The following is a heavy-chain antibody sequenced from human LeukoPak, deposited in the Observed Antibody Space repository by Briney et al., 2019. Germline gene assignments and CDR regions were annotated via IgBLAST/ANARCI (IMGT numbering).Heavy chain of an antibody. Sequence: SETLSLTCTVSGGSISNYYWNWIRQPPGKGLEWIGYIYYSGNTNYNPSLKSRVSMSVDTSKNQFSLKLSSVTAADTAVYYCARGPFGNFFTLYYFDYWGQGTLVTVSS. V-gene: IGHV4-59*01. J-gene: IGHJ4*02. CDR1: GGSISNYY. CDR2: IYYSGNT. CDR3: ARGPFGNFFTLYYFDY. D-gene: IGHD1-7*01.